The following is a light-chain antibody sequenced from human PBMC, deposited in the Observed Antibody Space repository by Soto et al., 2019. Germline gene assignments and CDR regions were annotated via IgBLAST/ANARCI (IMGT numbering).Light chain of an antibody. CDR1: QSVNRN. Sequence: EIVMTQSPATLSVSPGERVTLSCRAGQSVNRNLAWYQEKPGQPPRLLIYGASTRATGIPDRFSGSGSGTECTLTISSLQSEDFAVYYCQQYSKWPRTFGQGTRVEVK. J-gene: IGKJ1*01. CDR2: GAS. CDR3: QQYSKWPRT. V-gene: IGKV3-15*01.